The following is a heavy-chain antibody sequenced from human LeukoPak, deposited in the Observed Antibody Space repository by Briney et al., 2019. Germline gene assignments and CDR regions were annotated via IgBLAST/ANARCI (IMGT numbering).Heavy chain of an antibody. CDR2: IYTSGST. J-gene: IGHJ4*02. D-gene: IGHD4-11*01. Sequence: SETLSLTCTVTGNSISSYYWSWIRQPAGKGLEWIGRIYTSGSTNYNPSLKSRVTMSVDTSKNQFSLSLSSVTAADTAFYYCARETTGLARYFDYWGQGTLVTVSS. CDR1: GNSISSYY. CDR3: ARETTGLARYFDY. V-gene: IGHV4-4*07.